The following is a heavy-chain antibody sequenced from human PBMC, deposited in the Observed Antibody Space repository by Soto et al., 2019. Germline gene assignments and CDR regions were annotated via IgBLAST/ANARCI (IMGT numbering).Heavy chain of an antibody. CDR2: INAGNGNT. V-gene: IGHV1-3*01. CDR3: AIDNRGGLDLGELWLRGAFDI. Sequence: QVQLVQSGAEVKKPGASVKVSCKASGYTFTSYAMHWVRQAPGQRLEWMGWINAGNGNTKYSQKFQGRVTITRDKSAKTAYMEMSSLRSEDTAVYFCAIDNRGGLDLGELWLRGAFDIWGQGTMVTVSS. J-gene: IGHJ3*02. CDR1: GYTFTSYA. D-gene: IGHD3-16*01.